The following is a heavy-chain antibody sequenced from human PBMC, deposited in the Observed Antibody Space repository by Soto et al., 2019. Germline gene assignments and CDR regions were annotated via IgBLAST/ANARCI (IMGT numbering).Heavy chain of an antibody. CDR2: MIAIFGTA. D-gene: IGHD3-10*01. CDR3: ASGPYGSGSYYPRFDY. CDR1: GGTFSSYA. J-gene: IGHJ4*02. V-gene: IGHV1-69*06. Sequence: ASLKVSCKASGGTFSSYAISWVRQARGQGLEWMGGMIAIFGTANYAQKYQGRVTITADKSTSTAYMELSSLRSEDTAVYYCASGPYGSGSYYPRFDYWGQGTLVTVSS.